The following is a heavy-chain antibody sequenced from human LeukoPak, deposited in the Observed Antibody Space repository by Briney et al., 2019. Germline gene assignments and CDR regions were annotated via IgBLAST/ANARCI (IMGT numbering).Heavy chain of an antibody. CDR3: ARGSGHDRVYYYGIDV. CDR2: IKQDGSEK. V-gene: IGHV3-7*03. Sequence: PGGSLRLSCAASGVTFSKYWMTWVRQAPGKGLEWVANIKQDGSEKSYVDSVKGRFTIYRDNTKNSLFLQMNSLRVEDTAVYYCARGSGHDRVYYYGIDVWGQGTTVTVSS. J-gene: IGHJ6*02. CDR1: GVTFSKYW. D-gene: IGHD5-12*01.